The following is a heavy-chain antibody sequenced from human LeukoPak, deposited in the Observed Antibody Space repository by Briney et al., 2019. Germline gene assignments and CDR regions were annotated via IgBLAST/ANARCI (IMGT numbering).Heavy chain of an antibody. Sequence: GGSLRLSCAASGFTFRNYVIHWVRQAPGKGLEWVSAISGSGGSTYYADSVKGRFTISRDNSKNTLYLQMNSLRAEDTAVYYCAKDRYMAGFDYWGQGTLVTVSS. CDR3: AKDRYMAGFDY. CDR2: ISGSGGST. CDR1: GFTFRNYV. J-gene: IGHJ4*02. V-gene: IGHV3-23*01. D-gene: IGHD6-19*01.